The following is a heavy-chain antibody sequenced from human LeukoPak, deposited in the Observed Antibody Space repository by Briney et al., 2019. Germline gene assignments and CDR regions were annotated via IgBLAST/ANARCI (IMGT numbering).Heavy chain of an antibody. CDR2: IYSRGST. D-gene: IGHD3-16*01. Sequence: GGSLRLSCAASGFTVSSNYMSWVRQAPGKGLEWVSLIYSRGSTYYADSVKGRFTISSDNSKNTLYLQMNSLRAEDTAVYYCASGGPMITFGGVIVHWGQGTLVTVSS. V-gene: IGHV3-66*01. CDR1: GFTVSSNY. J-gene: IGHJ5*02. CDR3: ASGGPMITFGGVIVH.